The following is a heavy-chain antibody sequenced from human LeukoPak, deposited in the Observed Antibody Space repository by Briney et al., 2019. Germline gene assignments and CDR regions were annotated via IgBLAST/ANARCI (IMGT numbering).Heavy chain of an antibody. CDR2: IYYSGST. CDR1: GGSISSYY. J-gene: IGHJ6*02. D-gene: IGHD2-15*01. Sequence: SETLCLTCTVSGGSISSYYWSWIRQPPGKGLEWIGYIYYSGSTNCNPSLKSRVTISVDTSKNQFSLKLSSVTAADTAVYYCARHRIYCSGGSCYPPGRDYYGMDVWGQGTTVTVSS. CDR3: ARHRIYCSGGSCYPPGRDYYGMDV. V-gene: IGHV4-59*08.